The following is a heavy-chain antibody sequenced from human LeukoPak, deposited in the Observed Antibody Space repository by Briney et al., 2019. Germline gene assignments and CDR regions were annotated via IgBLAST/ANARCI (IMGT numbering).Heavy chain of an antibody. CDR1: GFTFDDYA. J-gene: IGHJ4*02. Sequence: GRSLRLSCAASGFTFDDYAMHWVRQAPGKGQEWVSGISWNSGSIGYADSVKGRFTISRDNAKNSLYLQMNSLRAEDTALYYCAKDRYPRLRLGELSFDYWGQGTLVTVSS. CDR2: ISWNSGSI. CDR3: AKDRYPRLRLGELSFDY. V-gene: IGHV3-9*01. D-gene: IGHD3-16*02.